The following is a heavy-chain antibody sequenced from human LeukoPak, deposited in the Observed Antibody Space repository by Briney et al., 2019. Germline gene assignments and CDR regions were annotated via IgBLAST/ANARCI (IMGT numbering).Heavy chain of an antibody. V-gene: IGHV3-21*01. D-gene: IGHD6-13*01. Sequence: GGSLRLPCAASGFTFSSYNMNWVRQAPGKGLEWVSSISSTSRSYIYYADSVKGRFTISRDNAKNSLYLQMNSLRAEDTAVYYCARVVGLTGYSSSWYSGYCYYMDVWGKGTTVTVSS. CDR3: ARVVGLTGYSSSWYSGYCYYMDV. J-gene: IGHJ6*03. CDR2: ISSTSRSYI. CDR1: GFTFSSYN.